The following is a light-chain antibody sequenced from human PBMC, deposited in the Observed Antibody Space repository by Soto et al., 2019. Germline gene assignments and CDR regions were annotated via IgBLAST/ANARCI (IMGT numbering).Light chain of an antibody. CDR1: QSISSW. CDR3: QQYNSYSLLT. J-gene: IGKJ4*01. Sequence: DIQMTQSPSTLSASVGDRVTITCRASQSISSWLAWYQQKPGIAPKLLIYDASSLESGVPSRFSGSGSGTEFTLTISSLQPDDFATYYCQQYNSYSLLTFGGGTKVEIK. CDR2: DAS. V-gene: IGKV1-5*01.